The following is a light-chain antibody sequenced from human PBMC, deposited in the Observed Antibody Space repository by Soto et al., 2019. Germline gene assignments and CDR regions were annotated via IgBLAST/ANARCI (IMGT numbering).Light chain of an antibody. CDR3: SSYTSSSTYV. V-gene: IGLV2-14*01. Sequence: QCSLTQPASVAGAPGESITISCPGNNSVVGAYNFVSWYQQDPGKAPKLMIYDVSSRPSGVSNRFSGSKSGHTASLTISGLQAEDEADYYCSSYTSSSTYVFGTGTKVTVL. J-gene: IGLJ1*01. CDR2: DVS. CDR1: NSVVGAYNF.